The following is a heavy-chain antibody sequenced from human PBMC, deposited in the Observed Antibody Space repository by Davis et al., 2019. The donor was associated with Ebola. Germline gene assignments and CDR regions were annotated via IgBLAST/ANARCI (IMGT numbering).Heavy chain of an antibody. V-gene: IGHV3-30-3*01. CDR1: GFTFSSYE. CDR3: AREGRSSSWYYFDY. CDR2: ISYDGSNK. D-gene: IGHD6-13*01. Sequence: PGGSLRLSCAASGFTFSSYEMNWVRQAPGKGLEWVAVISYDGSNKYYADSVKGRFTISRDNSKNTLYLQMNSLRAEDTAVYYCAREGRSSSWYYFDYWGQGTLVTVSS. J-gene: IGHJ4*02.